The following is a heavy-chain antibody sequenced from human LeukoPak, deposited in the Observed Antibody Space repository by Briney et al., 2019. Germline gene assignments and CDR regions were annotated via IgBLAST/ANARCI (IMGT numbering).Heavy chain of an antibody. CDR1: GGSIKNYY. CDR3: ARDVPRGTGYMDV. J-gene: IGHJ6*03. CDR2: IYYSGST. Sequence: SETLSLTCTVSGGSIKNYYWTWIRQPPGKRLEWIGYIYYSGSTSSNPSLKSRVTISVDTSKNQFSLRLKYVTAADTAVYYCARDVPRGTGYMDVWGKGTTVTVSS. D-gene: IGHD3-10*01. V-gene: IGHV4-59*01.